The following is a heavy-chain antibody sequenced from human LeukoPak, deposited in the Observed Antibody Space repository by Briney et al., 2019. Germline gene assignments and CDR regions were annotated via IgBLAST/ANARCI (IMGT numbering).Heavy chain of an antibody. CDR1: GFTFNSYA. CDR3: AKDEGTGYNYGDFDY. V-gene: IGHV3-23*01. J-gene: IGHJ4*02. D-gene: IGHD5-18*01. Sequence: GGSLRLSCAASGFTFNSYAMSWVRQAPGKGLEWVSAISGSGGSTYYTDSVKGRFTISRDNSKNTLYLQMNSLRAEDTAVYYCAKDEGTGYNYGDFDYWGQGTLVTVSS. CDR2: ISGSGGST.